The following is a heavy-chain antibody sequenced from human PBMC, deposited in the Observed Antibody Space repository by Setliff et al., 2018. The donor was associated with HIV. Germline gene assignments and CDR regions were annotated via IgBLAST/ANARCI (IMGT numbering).Heavy chain of an antibody. CDR2: IIPMYGSV. D-gene: IGHD2-15*01. Sequence: ASVKVSCKASGGTFSSYAISWVRQAPGQGLEWMGGIIPMYGSVDYAQKFQGRVTIATDESTSTAYMELSRLRSEDTAAYYCARATFYCRGGRCYSSFFDSWGQGTLVTVSS. CDR1: GGTFSSYA. CDR3: ARATFYCRGGRCYSSFFDS. J-gene: IGHJ4*02. V-gene: IGHV1-69*05.